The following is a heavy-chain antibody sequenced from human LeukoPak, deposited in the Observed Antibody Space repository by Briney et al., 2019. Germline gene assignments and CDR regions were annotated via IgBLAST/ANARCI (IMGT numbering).Heavy chain of an antibody. Sequence: KPSETLSLTCTVSNGPISGYYWSWVRQAPGKGLEWIGHIPYSGSPTYHPFLKSRATIPLNTSSLHTSRCQFSLNLTSVTAADTAVYFCARVEGNSSWRGYYFYFYGMDVWGQGTTVTVSS. V-gene: IGHV4-59*01. CDR3: ARVEGNSSWRGYYFYFYGMDV. CDR1: NGPISGYY. J-gene: IGHJ6*02. CDR2: IPYSGSP. D-gene: IGHD6-19*01.